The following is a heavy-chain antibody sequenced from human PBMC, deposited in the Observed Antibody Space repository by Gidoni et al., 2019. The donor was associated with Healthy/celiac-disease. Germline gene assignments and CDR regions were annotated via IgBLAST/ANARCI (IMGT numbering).Heavy chain of an antibody. CDR2: INHSGST. Sequence: QVQLQQWGAGLLKPSETLSLTCAVYGGSFSGYYWSWIRQPPGKGLEWIGEINHSGSTNYNPSLKSRVTISVDTSKNQFSLKLSSVTAADTAVYYCARGWGFQHWGQGTLVTVSS. CDR3: ARGWGFQH. D-gene: IGHD7-27*01. V-gene: IGHV4-34*01. J-gene: IGHJ1*01. CDR1: GGSFSGYY.